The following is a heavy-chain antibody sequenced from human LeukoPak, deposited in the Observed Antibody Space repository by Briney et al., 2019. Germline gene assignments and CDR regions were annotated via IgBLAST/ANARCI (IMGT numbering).Heavy chain of an antibody. CDR2: IYYSGVT. J-gene: IGHJ5*02. V-gene: IGHV4-39*01. CDR1: GGSISSSSDY. D-gene: IGHD6-13*01. Sequence: PSETLSLTCTVSGGSISSSSDYWGWIRQPPGKGLKWIGSIYYSGVTYYNPSLKSRVSISVDTSKSQFSLKLSFVTAADTAVYYCARVGDGEQQLVNWFDPWGQGALVTVSS. CDR3: ARVGDGEQQLVNWFDP.